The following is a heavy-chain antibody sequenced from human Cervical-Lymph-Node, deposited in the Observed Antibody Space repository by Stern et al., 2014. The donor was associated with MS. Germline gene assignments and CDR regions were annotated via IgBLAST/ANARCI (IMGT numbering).Heavy chain of an antibody. J-gene: IGHJ4*02. CDR2: ISYDGRNA. D-gene: IGHD4-17*01. V-gene: IGHV3-30*18. Sequence: DQLVESGGGVVQPGRALRLSCAASGFTFSHYALHWVRQAPGQGLEWVALISYDGRNAVYADSVQGRFTISRDNSRNTVFLQMDSLRVEDTALYYCAKVAVTTINFYFDYWGQGTLVTVSS. CDR1: GFTFSHYA. CDR3: AKVAVTTINFYFDY.